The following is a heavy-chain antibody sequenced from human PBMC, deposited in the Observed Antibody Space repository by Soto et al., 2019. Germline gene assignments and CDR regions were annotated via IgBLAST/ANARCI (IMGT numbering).Heavy chain of an antibody. CDR3: AREKITGISDY. CDR1: GGSFSGYY. CDR2: INHSGST. J-gene: IGHJ4*02. D-gene: IGHD2-8*02. V-gene: IGHV4-34*01. Sequence: QVQLQQWGAGLLKPSETLSLTCAVYGGSFSGYYWTWIRKPPGTGLEWIGEINHSGSTNYNPSLKTRGTISVDTSKNQFSLKLTSVTAADTAVYYCAREKITGISDYWGQGSLVTVSS.